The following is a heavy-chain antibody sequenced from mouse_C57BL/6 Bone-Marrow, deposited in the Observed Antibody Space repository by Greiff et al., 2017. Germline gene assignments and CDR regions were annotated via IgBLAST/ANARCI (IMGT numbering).Heavy chain of an antibody. CDR1: GFSLSTFGMG. D-gene: IGHD1-1*01. CDR3: ARPIYYYGSSYVWYFDV. J-gene: IGHJ1*03. V-gene: IGHV8-8*01. CDR2: IWWDDDK. Sequence: QVTLKVSGPGILYPSQTLSLTCSFSGFSLSTFGMGVGWIRQPSGKGLEWLAHIWWDDDKYYNPALKSRLTISKDTSKNQVFLKIANVDTADTATYYCARPIYYYGSSYVWYFDVWGTGTTVTVSS.